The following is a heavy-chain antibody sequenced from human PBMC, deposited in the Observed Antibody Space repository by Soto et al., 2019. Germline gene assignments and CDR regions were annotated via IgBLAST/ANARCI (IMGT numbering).Heavy chain of an antibody. J-gene: IGHJ6*02. CDR2: IYHSGST. D-gene: IGHD3-9*01. V-gene: IGHV4-4*02. CDR1: GGSISSSNW. Sequence: PSETLSLTCAVSGGSISSSNWWSWVRQPPGKGLEWIGEIYHSGSTNYNPSLKSRVTISVDKSKNQFSLKLSSVTAADTAVYYCARGFRYQGYYYYGMDVWGQGTTVTVSS. CDR3: ARGFRYQGYYYYGMDV.